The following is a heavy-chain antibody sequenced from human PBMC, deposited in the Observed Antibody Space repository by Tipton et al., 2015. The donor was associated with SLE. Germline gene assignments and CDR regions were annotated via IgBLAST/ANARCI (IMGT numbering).Heavy chain of an antibody. CDR1: GFTFSTYA. Sequence: SLRLSCAASGFTFSTYAMSWIRQAPGKGLEWVSYISSSGSTIYYADSVKSRFTISRDNAKNSLYLQMSSLRAEDTAVYYCERAGGFPYYYSYMAVGRKGTAVTVSS. CDR2: ISSSGSTI. CDR3: ERAGGFPYYYSYMAV. V-gene: IGHV3-11*01. D-gene: IGHD2-15*01. J-gene: IGHJ6*03.